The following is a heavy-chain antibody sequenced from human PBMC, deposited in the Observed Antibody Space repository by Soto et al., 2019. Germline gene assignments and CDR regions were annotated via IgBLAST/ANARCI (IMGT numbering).Heavy chain of an antibody. V-gene: IGHV4-30-4*01. CDR2: IYYSGNT. CDR1: GGSISTGDYY. CDR3: ARWGTQLWQNLIDY. D-gene: IGHD5-18*01. Sequence: SETLSLTCTVSGGSISTGDYYWSWIRQPPGKGLEWIGYIYYSGNTYYNPSLTSRLTISIDTSRNQFSLKLSSVTAADTAVYYCARWGTQLWQNLIDYWGQGTLVTVSS. J-gene: IGHJ4*01.